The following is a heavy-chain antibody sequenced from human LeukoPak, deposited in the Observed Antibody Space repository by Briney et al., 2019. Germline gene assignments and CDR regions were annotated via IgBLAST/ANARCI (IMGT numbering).Heavy chain of an antibody. J-gene: IGHJ3*02. D-gene: IGHD5-18*01. CDR2: ISSSSSSYI. Sequence: GGSLRLSCAASGFTFSSYSMNWVRQAPGKGLEWVSSISSSSSSYIYYADSVKGRFTISRDNAKNSLYLQMNSLRAEDTAVYYCARDDPLGGYSYGQDAFDIWGQGTMVTVSS. CDR3: ARDDPLGGYSYGQDAFDI. CDR1: GFTFSSYS. V-gene: IGHV3-21*01.